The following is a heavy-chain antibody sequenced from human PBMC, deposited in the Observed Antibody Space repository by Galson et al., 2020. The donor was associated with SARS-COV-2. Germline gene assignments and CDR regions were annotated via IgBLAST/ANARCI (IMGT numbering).Heavy chain of an antibody. CDR1: GFPFSSYW. CDR2: IYSEGSST. D-gene: IGHD7-27*01. CDR3: ARGDMGNDYFDY. Sequence: ALHGGVPRLSCAASGFPFSSYWMHWVRQAPGKGLVWVSRIYSEGSSTSYADSVKGRFTISGDNAKNTLYLQMNSLRAEDTAVYYCARGDMGNDYFDYWGQGTLVTVSS. V-gene: IGHV3-74*01. J-gene: IGHJ4*02.